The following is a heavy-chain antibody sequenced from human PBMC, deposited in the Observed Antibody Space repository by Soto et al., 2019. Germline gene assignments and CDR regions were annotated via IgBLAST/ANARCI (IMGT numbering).Heavy chain of an antibody. V-gene: IGHV4-31*03. D-gene: IGHD3-10*01. Sequence: PSETLSLTCTVSGGSISSGGYYWSWIRQHPGKGLEWIGYIYYSGSTYYNPSLKSRVTISVDTSKNQFSRKLSSVTAADTAVYYCARGRSWRFGGYYFDYWGQGTLVTVSS. CDR2: IYYSGST. J-gene: IGHJ4*02. CDR1: GGSISSGGYY. CDR3: ARGRSWRFGGYYFDY.